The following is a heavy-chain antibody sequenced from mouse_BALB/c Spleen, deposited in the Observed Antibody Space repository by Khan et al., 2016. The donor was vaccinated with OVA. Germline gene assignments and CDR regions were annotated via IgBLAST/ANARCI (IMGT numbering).Heavy chain of an antibody. V-gene: IGHV1-7*01. Sequence: QVQLKQSGVELAKPGASVKMSCKASGYTFTSYWMHWVKQRPGQGLEWIGYINPSTGYTEYNQNFKDKATLTADKSSSTAYMQLNSLTSEDSAVYYCARDRIDYWGQGTTLTVSS. CDR2: INPSTGYT. J-gene: IGHJ2*01. CDR3: ARDRIDY. CDR1: GYTFTSYW.